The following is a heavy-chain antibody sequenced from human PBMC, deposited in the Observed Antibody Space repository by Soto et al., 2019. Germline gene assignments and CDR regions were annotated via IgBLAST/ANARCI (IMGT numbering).Heavy chain of an antibody. CDR2: INGGTGQT. CDR1: GYTFTTHA. Sequence: ASVKVSCKASGYTFTTHAMHWVRQAPGQSLEWMGWINGGTGQTKHSQRFQGRVNTTRDTSASTAYMELSSLRSEDTAAYYCARRKGMAENYYYSALDIWGQGTTVTVSS. V-gene: IGHV1-3*01. CDR3: ARRKGMAENYYYSALDI. J-gene: IGHJ6*02.